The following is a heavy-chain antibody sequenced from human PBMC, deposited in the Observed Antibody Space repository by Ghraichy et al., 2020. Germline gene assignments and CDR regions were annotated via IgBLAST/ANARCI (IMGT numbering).Heavy chain of an antibody. D-gene: IGHD6-19*01. CDR3: ARDLCGWAHGETDP. J-gene: IGHJ5*02. V-gene: IGHV1-2*02. CDR2: INPNSGGT. Sequence: ASVKVSCKASGYTFTGYYMHWVRQAPGQGLEWMGWINPNSGGTNYAQKFQGRVTMTRDTSISTAYMELSRLRSDDTAVYYCARDLCGWAHGETDPWGQGTLVTVSS. CDR1: GYTFTGYY.